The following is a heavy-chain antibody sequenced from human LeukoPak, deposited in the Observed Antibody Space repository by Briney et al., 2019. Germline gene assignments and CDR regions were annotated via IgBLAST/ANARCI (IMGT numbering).Heavy chain of an antibody. CDR3: ARGGLVLLWFGELGIDWFDP. V-gene: IGHV1-46*01. CDR2: INPSGGST. D-gene: IGHD3-10*01. J-gene: IGHJ5*02. CDR1: GYTFTSYY. Sequence: GASVKVSCKASGYTFTSYYMHWVRQAPGQGLEWMGIINPSGGSTSYAQKFQGRVSMTRDTSTSTVYMELSSLRSEDTAVSYCARGGLVLLWFGELGIDWFDPWGQGTLVTVSS.